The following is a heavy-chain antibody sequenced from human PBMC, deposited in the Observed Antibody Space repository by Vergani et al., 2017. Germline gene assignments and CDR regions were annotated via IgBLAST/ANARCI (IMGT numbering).Heavy chain of an antibody. Sequence: QVQLVQSGAEVKKPGASVKVSCKASGYTFTSYYMHWVRQAPGQGLEWMGIINPSGGSTSYAQKFQGRVTMTRDTSTSTVYMELSSLRSEDTAVYYCAKMYYYDSSGYSSILAYYYYYGMDVWGQGTTVTVSS. V-gene: IGHV1-46*03. CDR1: GYTFTSYY. D-gene: IGHD3-22*01. CDR3: AKMYYYDSSGYSSILAYYYYYGMDV. J-gene: IGHJ6*02. CDR2: INPSGGST.